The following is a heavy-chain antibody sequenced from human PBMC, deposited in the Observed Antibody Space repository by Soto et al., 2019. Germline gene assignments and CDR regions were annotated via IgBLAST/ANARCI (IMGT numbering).Heavy chain of an antibody. Sequence: EASVKVSCKASGYTFTSYGISWVRQAPGQGLEWMGWISAYNGNTNYAQKLQGRVTMTTDTSTSTAYMELRSLRSDDTAVYYCARDGVLWFGELLPGWFDPWGQGTLVTVSS. V-gene: IGHV1-18*04. CDR2: ISAYNGNT. J-gene: IGHJ5*02. D-gene: IGHD3-10*01. CDR3: ARDGVLWFGELLPGWFDP. CDR1: GYTFTSYG.